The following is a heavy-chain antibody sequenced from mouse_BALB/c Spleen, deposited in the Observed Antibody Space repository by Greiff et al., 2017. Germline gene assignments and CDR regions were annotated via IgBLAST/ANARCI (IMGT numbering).Heavy chain of an antibody. J-gene: IGHJ3*01. Sequence: EVMLVESGGGLVQPGGSLCLPCALSGFTFSDFYMEWVRQPPGKRLEWIAASRNKANDYTPESSASVKGRFIDSRDTSQGILYLQMNALRAEDTAFYYCARAAGYDAWFAYWGQGTLVTVSA. V-gene: IGHV7-1*02. CDR1: GFTFSDFY. D-gene: IGHD2-14*01. CDR2: SRNKANDYTP. CDR3: ARAAGYDAWFAY.